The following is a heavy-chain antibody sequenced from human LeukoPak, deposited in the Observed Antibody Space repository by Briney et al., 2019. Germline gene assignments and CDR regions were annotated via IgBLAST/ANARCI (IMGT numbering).Heavy chain of an antibody. V-gene: IGHV3-13*01. CDR3: ARDSSGWCFAV. CDR2: IGRAGDT. CDR1: VYTFNAHD. D-gene: IGHD6-19*01. Sequence: SGGSLRLSCTAAVYTFNAHDVHWVRQATGKGLEWVSYIGRAGDTYYAGSVKGRFTISREDATNSLFLQMNSLGVGDTAVYYCARDSSGWCFAVWGQGSTVTVSS. J-gene: IGHJ6*02.